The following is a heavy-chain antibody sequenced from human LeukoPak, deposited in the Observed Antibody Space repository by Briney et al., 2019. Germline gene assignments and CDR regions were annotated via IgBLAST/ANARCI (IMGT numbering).Heavy chain of an antibody. Sequence: GESLKISCKGSGYSFTSYWIGWVRQMPGKGLEWMGIIYPGDSDTRYSPSFQGQVTISADKSISTAYLQWSSLKASDTAMYYCASLGYCSSTSCYRANWFDPWGQGTLVTVSS. CDR1: GYSFTSYW. CDR2: IYPGDSDT. J-gene: IGHJ5*02. D-gene: IGHD2-2*02. CDR3: ASLGYCSSTSCYRANWFDP. V-gene: IGHV5-51*01.